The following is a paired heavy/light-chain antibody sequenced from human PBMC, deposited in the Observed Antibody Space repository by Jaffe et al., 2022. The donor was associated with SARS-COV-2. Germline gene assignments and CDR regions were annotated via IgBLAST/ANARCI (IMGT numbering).Heavy chain of an antibody. CDR3: AGEMMAAGGV. CDR2: ILRAGTT. Sequence: EVRLVESGGGLIQPGESLRLSCAASGFSVSSSYMSWVRQAPGKGLEWVSVILRAGTTHHADSVRGRFTISRDNSKNTLYLQMNSLRAEDTAVYYCAGEMMAAGGVWGQGTLVTVSS. CDR1: GFSVSSSY. V-gene: IGHV3-53*01. J-gene: IGHJ4*02. D-gene: IGHD6-13*01.
Light chain of an antibody. CDR2: KVS. CDR1: QSLVYSDGNTY. CDR3: MQGTHWYT. V-gene: IGKV2-30*01. J-gene: IGKJ2*01. Sequence: DVVMTQSPLSLPVTLGQPASISCRSSQSLVYSDGNTYLNWFQQRPGQSPRRLIYKVSNRDSGVPDRFSGSGSGTDFTLKISRVEAEDVGVYYCMQGTHWYTFGQGTKLEIK.